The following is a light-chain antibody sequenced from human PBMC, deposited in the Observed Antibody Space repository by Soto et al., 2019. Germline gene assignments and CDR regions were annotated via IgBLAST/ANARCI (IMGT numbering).Light chain of an antibody. CDR1: QSVLSSSNNXXX. CDR2: WAS. Sequence: DIVMTQSPDSLAVSLGERATINCKSSQSVLSSSNNXXXLAWYQKKPGQPPKLLIYWASMRESGVPDRFSGSGXGXXXXXXXXXLQSEDVAVYYCQQCYATPYTFGQGTKLEIK. CDR3: QQCYATPYT. V-gene: IGKV4-1*01. J-gene: IGKJ2*01.